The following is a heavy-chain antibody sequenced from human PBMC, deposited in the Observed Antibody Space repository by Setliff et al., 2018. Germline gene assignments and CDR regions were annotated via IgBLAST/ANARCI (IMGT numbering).Heavy chain of an antibody. V-gene: IGHV3-48*03. CDR2: ISSSGSTI. CDR3: ARSGLDSNSPPFDC. Sequence: GGSLRLSCAASGFTFSSYEMNWVRQAPGKGLEWVSYISSSGSTIYYADSVKGRFTISRDNAKNSLYLQMNSLRAEDTAVYYCARSGLDSNSPPFDCWGQGTLVTVSS. J-gene: IGHJ4*02. CDR1: GFTFSSYE. D-gene: IGHD4-4*01.